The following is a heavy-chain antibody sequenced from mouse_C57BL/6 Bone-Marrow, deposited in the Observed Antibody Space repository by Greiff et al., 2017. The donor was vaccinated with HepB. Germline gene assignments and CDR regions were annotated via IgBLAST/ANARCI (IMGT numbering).Heavy chain of an antibody. CDR3: TTWGGYAMDY. CDR2: IDPENGDT. CDR1: GFNIKDDY. Sequence: VQLQQSGAELVRPGASVKLSCTASGFNIKDDYMHWVKQRPEQGLEWIGWIDPENGDTEYASKFQGKATITADTSSNTAYRQLSSLTSEDTAVYYCTTWGGYAMDYWGQGTAVTVSS. J-gene: IGHJ4*01. V-gene: IGHV14-4*01.